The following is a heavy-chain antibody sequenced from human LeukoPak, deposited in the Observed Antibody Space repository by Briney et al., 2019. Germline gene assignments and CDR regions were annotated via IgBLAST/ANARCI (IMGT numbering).Heavy chain of an antibody. J-gene: IGHJ4*02. CDR1: GGSISSYY. D-gene: IGHD5-24*01. CDR3: ARDIRAHFDY. CDR2: IYYSGST. Sequence: SETLSLTCTVAGGSISSYYWSWVRQPPGKGLEWIGYIYYSGSTYYNPSLKSRVTISVDTSKKQFSLKLSSVTAADTAVYYCARDIRAHFDYWGQGTLVTVSS. V-gene: IGHV4-59*06.